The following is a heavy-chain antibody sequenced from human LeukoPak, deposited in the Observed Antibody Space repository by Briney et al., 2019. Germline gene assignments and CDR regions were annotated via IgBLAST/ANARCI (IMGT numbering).Heavy chain of an antibody. CDR2: FDPEDGET. D-gene: IGHD1-26*01. Sequence: ASVKVSCKVSGYTLTELSMHWVRQAPGKGLEWMGGFDPEDGETIYAQKFQGRVTMTRDMSTSTVYMELSSLRSEDTAVYYCARFHYSGSYSRKYYYYYYYMDVWGKGTTVTVSS. J-gene: IGHJ6*03. CDR3: ARFHYSGSYSRKYYYYYYYMDV. CDR1: GYTLTELS. V-gene: IGHV1-24*01.